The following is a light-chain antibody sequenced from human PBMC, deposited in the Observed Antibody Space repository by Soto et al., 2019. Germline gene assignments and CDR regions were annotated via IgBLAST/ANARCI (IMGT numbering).Light chain of an antibody. CDR1: ESVPRN. CDR2: YAS. Sequence: EMVMTQSPATLSVSPGERVTLSCRASESVPRNLAWYQQKPGQGPSLLIYYASTRATGVPDRFTGSGSGTEFPLTISSLQSEDSGVYHCQHYNNWPPTFGPGTKVEIK. CDR3: QHYNNWPPT. J-gene: IGKJ3*01. V-gene: IGKV3-15*01.